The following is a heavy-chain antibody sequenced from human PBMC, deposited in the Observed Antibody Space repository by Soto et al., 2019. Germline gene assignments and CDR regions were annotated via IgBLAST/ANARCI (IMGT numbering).Heavy chain of an antibody. D-gene: IGHD3-3*01. CDR1: GFTFSSYA. CDR2: ISGSGGST. Sequence: GGSLRLSCAASGFTFSSYAMSWVRQAPGKGLEWVSAISGSGGSTYYADSVKGRFTISRDNSKNTLYLQMNSLRAEDTAVYYCAKDGTIFGVVIHKHFDYWGQGTLVTVSS. CDR3: AKDGTIFGVVIHKHFDY. J-gene: IGHJ4*02. V-gene: IGHV3-23*01.